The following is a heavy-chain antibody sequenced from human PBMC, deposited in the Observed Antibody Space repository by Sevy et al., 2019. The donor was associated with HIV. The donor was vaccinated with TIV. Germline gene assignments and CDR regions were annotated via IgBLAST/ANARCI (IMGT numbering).Heavy chain of an antibody. Sequence: GGSLRLSCAASGFTFSTYGMHWVRQAPGKGLEWVAVMWFDGSNTYYSDSVKGRFTISRDIAKNTLHLQMNSLRAEDTAVYYCARDLEFYDYGDYGPAFMPDYWGQGTLVTVSS. J-gene: IGHJ4*02. D-gene: IGHD4-17*01. V-gene: IGHV3-33*01. CDR1: GFTFSTYG. CDR2: MWFDGSNT. CDR3: ARDLEFYDYGDYGPAFMPDY.